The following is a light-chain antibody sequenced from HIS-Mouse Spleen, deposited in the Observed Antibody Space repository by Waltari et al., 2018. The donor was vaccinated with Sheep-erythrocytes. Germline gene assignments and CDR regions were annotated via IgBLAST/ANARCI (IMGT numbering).Light chain of an antibody. CDR2: DAS. CDR3: QQFNNYPRT. V-gene: IGKV1D-13*01. CDR1: QGISSA. J-gene: IGKJ1*01. Sequence: AIQLTQSPSSLSASVGDRVTITCRGSQGISSALAWYQPKPGKAPKLLIYDASSLESGVPSRFSGSGSGTDFTLTISSLQPEDFATYYCQQFNNYPRTFGQGTKVEIK.